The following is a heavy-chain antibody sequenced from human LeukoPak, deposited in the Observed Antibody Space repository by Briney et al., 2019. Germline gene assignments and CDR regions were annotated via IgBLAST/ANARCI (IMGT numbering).Heavy chain of an antibody. D-gene: IGHD6-13*01. CDR3: ARVAEAAAFDS. J-gene: IGHJ4*02. CDR2: ISSSSRYI. V-gene: IGHV3-21*06. Sequence: GGSLRLSCAASGFTFSTYSMNWVRQAPGKGLEWVSSISSSSRYIYYADSMRGRFTISRDNAKNSLYLQMNSLRAEDTAVYYCARVAEAAAFDSWGQGTLVTVSS. CDR1: GFTFSTYS.